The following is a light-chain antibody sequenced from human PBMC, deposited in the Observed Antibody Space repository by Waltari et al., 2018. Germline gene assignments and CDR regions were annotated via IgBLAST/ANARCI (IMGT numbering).Light chain of an antibody. CDR3: QQYNSYPWA. CDR2: EAS. CDR1: QSISSW. V-gene: IGKV1-5*03. J-gene: IGKJ1*01. Sequence: DIQMTQSPSTLSASVGDRVTITCRASQSISSWLARYQQKPGKAPKRLIYEASRLESGVPSRFSGSGSGTEFTLTISSLQPDDFATYYCQQYNSYPWAFGQGTKVEIK.